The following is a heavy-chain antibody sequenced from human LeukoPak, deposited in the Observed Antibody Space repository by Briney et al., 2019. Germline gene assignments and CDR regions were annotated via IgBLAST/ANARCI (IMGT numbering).Heavy chain of an antibody. CDR2: IWYDGSNK. D-gene: IGHD1-26*01. J-gene: IGHJ4*02. CDR3: ARDGIGIRELLIDY. Sequence: PGRSLRLSCAASGFTFSSYGMHWVRQAPGKGLEWVAVIWYDGSNKYYADSVKGRFTISRDNSKNTLYLQMNSLRAEDTAVYYCARDGIGIRELLIDYWGQGTLVTVSS. V-gene: IGHV3-33*01. CDR1: GFTFSSYG.